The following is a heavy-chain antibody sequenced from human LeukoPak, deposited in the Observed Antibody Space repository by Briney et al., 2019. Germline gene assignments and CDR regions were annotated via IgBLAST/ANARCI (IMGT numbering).Heavy chain of an antibody. CDR1: GFSFRSYA. J-gene: IGHJ6*02. CDR3: AKNLYCGGGSCYPSALGMDV. D-gene: IGHD2-15*01. V-gene: IGHV3-30-3*01. CDR2: IANDGRDK. Sequence: GGSLRLSCAASGFSFRSYAMHWVRQAPGKGLEWVTVIANDGRDKKYADSVKGRFTISRDNSKNTLFLQMNSLRAEDTAVYYCAKNLYCGGGSCYPSALGMDVWGQGTTVTVSS.